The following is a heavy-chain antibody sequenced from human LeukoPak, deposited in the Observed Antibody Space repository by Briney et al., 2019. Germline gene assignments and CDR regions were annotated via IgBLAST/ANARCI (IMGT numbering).Heavy chain of an antibody. CDR1: GYTFTSYY. Sequence: ASVKVSCKASGYTFTSYYMHWVRQAPGQGLEWTRIINPSGGSTSYAQKFQGRVTMTRDTSTSTVYMELSSLRSEDTAVYYCARGYSEWLSPYYFDYWGQGTLVTVSS. CDR3: ARGYSEWLSPYYFDY. D-gene: IGHD3-3*01. CDR2: INPSGGST. V-gene: IGHV1-46*01. J-gene: IGHJ4*02.